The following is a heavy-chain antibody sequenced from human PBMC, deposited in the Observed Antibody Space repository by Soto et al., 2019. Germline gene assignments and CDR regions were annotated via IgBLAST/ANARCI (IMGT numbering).Heavy chain of an antibody. Sequence: GGSLRLSCSASGFTFSSYAMHWVRQAPGKGLEYVSAISSNGGSTYYADSVKGRFTISRDNSKNTLYLQMSSLRAEDTAVYYCVKDLGGEAGKDFWSGYYKRVSPHFDYWGQGTLVTVSS. CDR3: VKDLGGEAGKDFWSGYYKRVSPHFDY. J-gene: IGHJ4*02. D-gene: IGHD3-3*01. CDR1: GFTFSSYA. V-gene: IGHV3-64D*08. CDR2: ISSNGGST.